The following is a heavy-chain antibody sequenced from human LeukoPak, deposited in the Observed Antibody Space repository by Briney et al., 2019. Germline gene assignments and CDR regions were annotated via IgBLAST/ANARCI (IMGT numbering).Heavy chain of an antibody. Sequence: PGGSLRLSCAASGFTFGSYGMHWVRQAPGKGLEWVAVISYDGSNKYSADSVKGRLTISRDNSKNTLYLQMNSLRAEDTAVYYCAKQTWTYDSSGYHPFDYWGQGTLVTVSS. J-gene: IGHJ4*02. CDR2: ISYDGSNK. V-gene: IGHV3-30*18. D-gene: IGHD3-22*01. CDR1: GFTFGSYG. CDR3: AKQTWTYDSSGYHPFDY.